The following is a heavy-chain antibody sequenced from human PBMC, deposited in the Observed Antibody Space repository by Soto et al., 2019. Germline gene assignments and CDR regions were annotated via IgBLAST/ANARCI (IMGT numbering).Heavy chain of an antibody. Sequence: PGGSLRLSCAASGFAFSSYGMSWVRQAPGKGLEWVSGISGSGANTYYAASVKGRFTISRDNSEHTLFLQMNSLRDKDTAVYLCAKVSSSGWYDLFDIWGQGTLVTVSS. V-gene: IGHV3-23*01. CDR2: ISGSGANT. CDR1: GFAFSSYG. CDR3: AKVSSSGWYDLFDI. J-gene: IGHJ3*02. D-gene: IGHD6-13*01.